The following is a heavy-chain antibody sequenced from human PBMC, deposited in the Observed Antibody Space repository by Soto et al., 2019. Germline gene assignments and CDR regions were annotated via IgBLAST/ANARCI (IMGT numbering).Heavy chain of an antibody. D-gene: IGHD2-21*02. Sequence: QLQLQESGPGLVKPSETLSLTCSVSGGSISSSRYFWGWIRQPPGKGLEWIGSIYYSGSTYYNPFVKXRXSXPXXTSKNRFSLMLSPVTAAYTAVYYWARHPSDFWFDPWGQGTLVTVSS. V-gene: IGHV4-39*01. CDR1: GGSISSSRYF. CDR3: ARHPSDFWFDP. J-gene: IGHJ5*02. CDR2: IYYSGST.